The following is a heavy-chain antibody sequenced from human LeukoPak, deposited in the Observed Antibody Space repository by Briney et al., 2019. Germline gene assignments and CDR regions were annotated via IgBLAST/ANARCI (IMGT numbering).Heavy chain of an antibody. CDR2: MNPNSGNT. Sequence: GASVKVSCKASGYTFTSYDINWVRQAPGQGLEWMGWMNPNSGNTGYAQKFQGRVTMTRNTSISTAYMELSSLRSEDTAVYYCARALWSGYYIYYYYGMDVWGQGTTVTVSS. D-gene: IGHD3-3*01. CDR1: GYTFTSYD. J-gene: IGHJ6*02. V-gene: IGHV1-8*01. CDR3: ARALWSGYYIYYYYGMDV.